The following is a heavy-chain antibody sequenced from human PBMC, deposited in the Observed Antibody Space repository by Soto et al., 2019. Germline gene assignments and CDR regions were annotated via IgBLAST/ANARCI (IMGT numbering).Heavy chain of an antibody. D-gene: IGHD3-22*01. J-gene: IGHJ4*02. V-gene: IGHV4-31*03. CDR1: GASLSSGGYY. CDR2: IYFDGMT. CDR3: ARDRYGDYYAY. Sequence: QVQLLESGPGLVKPSQTLSLSCIVSGASLSSGGYYWNWIRQHPGKGLEWIGYIYFDGMTYYNPSLGSRVTMSIGASKIQFSLHLSSVTAADTAVYYCARDRYGDYYAYWGQGILVTVSS.